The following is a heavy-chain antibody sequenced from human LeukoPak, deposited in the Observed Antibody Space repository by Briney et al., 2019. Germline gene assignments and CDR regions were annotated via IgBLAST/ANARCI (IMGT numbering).Heavy chain of an antibody. J-gene: IGHJ4*02. Sequence: ASVKVSCKTSGYTFTDYDITWVRQAPGQGLEWMGWISAYNGNTNYAQKLQGRVTMTTDTSTSTAYMELRSLRSDDTAVYYCARDPGGWFGEPPLDYWGQGTLVTVSS. CDR3: ARDPGGWFGEPPLDY. D-gene: IGHD3-10*01. V-gene: IGHV1-18*01. CDR1: GYTFTDYD. CDR2: ISAYNGNT.